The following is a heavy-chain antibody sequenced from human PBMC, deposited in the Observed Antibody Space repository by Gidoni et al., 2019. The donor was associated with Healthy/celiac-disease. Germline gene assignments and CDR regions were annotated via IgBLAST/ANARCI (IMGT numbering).Heavy chain of an antibody. D-gene: IGHD3-22*01. Sequence: QLQLQESGPGLVKPSETLSLTCTVSGGSISSSSYYWGWIRQPPGKGLEWIGSIYYSGSTYYNPSLKSRVTISVDTSKNQFSLKLSSVTAADTAVYYCARVPIYYDSSGYYIFDYWGQGTLVTVSS. CDR1: GGSISSSSYY. CDR3: ARVPIYYDSSGYYIFDY. CDR2: IYYSGST. V-gene: IGHV4-39*07. J-gene: IGHJ4*02.